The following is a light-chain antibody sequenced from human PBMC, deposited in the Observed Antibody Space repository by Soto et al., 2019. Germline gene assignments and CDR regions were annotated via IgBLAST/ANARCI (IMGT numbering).Light chain of an antibody. Sequence: DIQMTQSPPTLSASAGDRVTITCRASESISSWLAWYQQKQGKAPNLLMYKASSLESGVPSRFSGSGSGTEGTITISSLQPDDCETYDGQQYNSYSWTFGQGTKVDIK. V-gene: IGKV1-5*03. CDR2: KAS. J-gene: IGKJ1*01. CDR1: ESISSW. CDR3: QQYNSYSWT.